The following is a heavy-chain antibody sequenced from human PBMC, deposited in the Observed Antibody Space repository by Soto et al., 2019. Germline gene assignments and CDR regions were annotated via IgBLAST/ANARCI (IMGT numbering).Heavy chain of an antibody. Sequence: QVQLVQSGAEVKKPGASVKVSCKASGYTFTSYGISWVRQAPGQGLEWMGWISAYNGNTNYAQKLQGRVTMTTDTSPRTAYMELRSLRSEDTAVYYCARDSSPYGDYVGFDYWGQGTLVTVSS. J-gene: IGHJ4*02. V-gene: IGHV1-18*01. D-gene: IGHD4-17*01. CDR1: GYTFTSYG. CDR2: ISAYNGNT. CDR3: ARDSSPYGDYVGFDY.